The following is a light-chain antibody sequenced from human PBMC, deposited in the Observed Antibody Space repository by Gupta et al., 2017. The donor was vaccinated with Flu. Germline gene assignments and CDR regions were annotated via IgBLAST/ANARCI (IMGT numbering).Light chain of an antibody. CDR1: QSVLYSSNNKNY. J-gene: IGKJ2*04. CDR2: WAS. CDR3: QQYDSTPSS. Sequence: DIVMTQSPDSLAVSLGERATINCKSSQSVLYSSNNKNYLAWYQQKPGQPPKLLIYWASTRESGVPDRFSGSGPGTDFTLTISSLQAEDVAVYYCQQYDSTPSSFGQGTKLEIK. V-gene: IGKV4-1*01.